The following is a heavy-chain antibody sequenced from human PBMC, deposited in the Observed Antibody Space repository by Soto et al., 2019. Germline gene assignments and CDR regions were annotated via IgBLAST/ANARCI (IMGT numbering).Heavy chain of an antibody. CDR2: ISYDGSNK. Sequence: GGSLRLSCAASGFTFSSYGMHWVRQAPGKGLEWVAVISYDGSNKYYADSVKGRFTISRDNSKNTLYLQMNSLRAGDTAVYYCAKTTVTTNYYYYGMDVWGQGTTVTVSS. CDR3: AKTTVTTNYYYYGMDV. CDR1: GFTFSSYG. J-gene: IGHJ6*02. V-gene: IGHV3-30*18. D-gene: IGHD4-17*01.